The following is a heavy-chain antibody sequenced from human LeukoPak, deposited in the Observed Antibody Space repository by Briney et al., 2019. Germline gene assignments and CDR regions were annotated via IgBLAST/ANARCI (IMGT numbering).Heavy chain of an antibody. CDR1: GFTFSSYS. J-gene: IGHJ4*02. CDR3: ARGESHYGDYPLDY. D-gene: IGHD4-17*01. V-gene: IGHV3-21*01. CDR2: ISSSSSYI. Sequence: GGSLRLSCAASGFTFSSYSMNWVRQAPGKGLEWVSSISSSSSYIYYADSVKGRFTISRDNAKNSLYLQMNSLRAEDTAVYYCARGESHYGDYPLDYWGQGTPVTVSS.